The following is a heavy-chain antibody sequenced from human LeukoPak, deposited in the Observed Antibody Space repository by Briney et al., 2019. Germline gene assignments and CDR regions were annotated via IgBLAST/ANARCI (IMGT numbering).Heavy chain of an antibody. CDR1: GFTFSTYG. CDR3: ARVGGGNSAYFDY. D-gene: IGHD4-23*01. J-gene: IGHJ4*02. CDR2: IYSGGST. Sequence: GGSLRLSCAASGFTFSTYGMHWVRQAPGKGLEWVSVIYSGGSTYYADSVEGRFTISRDNSKNTLYLQMNSLRAEDTAVYYCARVGGGNSAYFDYWGQGTLVTVSS. V-gene: IGHV3-53*01.